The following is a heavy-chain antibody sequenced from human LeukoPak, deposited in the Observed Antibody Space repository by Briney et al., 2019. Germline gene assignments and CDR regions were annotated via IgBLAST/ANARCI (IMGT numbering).Heavy chain of an antibody. CDR3: ARGGTYFAGSDH. D-gene: IGHD1-26*01. V-gene: IGHV3-11*01. Sequence: GGSLRLSCVASGFTFSDYYMSWMRQAPGKGLEWVSYISTSGSTIYYADSVKGRFTISRDNAQNSLYLQMNSLGAEDAAVYYCARGGTYFAGSDHWGQGTLVTVSS. J-gene: IGHJ4*02. CDR2: ISTSGSTI. CDR1: GFTFSDYY.